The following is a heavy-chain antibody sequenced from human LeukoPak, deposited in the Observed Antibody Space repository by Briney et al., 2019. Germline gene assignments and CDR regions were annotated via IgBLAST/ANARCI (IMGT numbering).Heavy chain of an antibody. D-gene: IGHD4-17*01. CDR2: IYTSGST. J-gene: IGHJ4*02. CDR3: ASAHDYGLYFDY. V-gene: IGHV4-61*02. CDR1: GGSISSGSYY. Sequence: NPSETLSLTCTVSGGSISSGSYYWSWIRQPAGKGLEWIGRIYTSGSTNYNPSLKSRVTISVDTSKNQFSLKLSSVTAADTAVYYCASAHDYGLYFDYWGQGTLVTVSS.